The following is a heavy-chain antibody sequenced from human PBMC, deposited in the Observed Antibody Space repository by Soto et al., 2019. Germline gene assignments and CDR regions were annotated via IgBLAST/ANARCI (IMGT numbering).Heavy chain of an antibody. J-gene: IGHJ5*02. CDR2: IYPGDSDT. D-gene: IGHD6-19*01. Sequence: PGESLKISCKGSGYSFTSYWIGWVRQTPGKGLEWMGIIYPGDSDTRYSPSFQGQVTISADKSISTAYLQWSSLKASDTAMFYCARTAHSSAWYNWFDPWGQGTLVTVSS. CDR3: ARTAHSSAWYNWFDP. CDR1: GYSFTSYW. V-gene: IGHV5-51*01.